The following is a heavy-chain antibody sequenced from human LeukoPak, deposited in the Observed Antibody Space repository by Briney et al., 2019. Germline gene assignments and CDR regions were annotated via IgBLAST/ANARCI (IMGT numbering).Heavy chain of an antibody. CDR1: GGSVSSGTYY. D-gene: IGHD6-25*01. CDR3: ARSSGTGTFSY. Sequence: SETLSLTCTVSGGSVSSGTYYWAWIRQPPGKGLEWIGSVYYGRSPYYNPSLESRATISVDTSKNHFSLKMSSVTAADTAVYYCARSSGTGTFSYWGQGTLVTVSS. CDR2: VYYGRSP. J-gene: IGHJ4*02. V-gene: IGHV4-39*02.